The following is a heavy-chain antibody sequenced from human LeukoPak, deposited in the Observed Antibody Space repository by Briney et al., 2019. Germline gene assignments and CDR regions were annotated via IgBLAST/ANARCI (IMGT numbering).Heavy chain of an antibody. CDR2: INHSGST. J-gene: IGHJ4*02. D-gene: IGHD5-18*01. CDR3: ADSTALGTPFDY. V-gene: IGHV4-34*01. Sequence: SETLSLTCAVYGGSFSGYYWSWIRQPPGKGLEWIGEINHSGSTNYNPSLKSRVTISVDTSKNQFSLKLSSVTAADTAVYYCADSTALGTPFDYWGQGTLVTDSS. CDR1: GGSFSGYY.